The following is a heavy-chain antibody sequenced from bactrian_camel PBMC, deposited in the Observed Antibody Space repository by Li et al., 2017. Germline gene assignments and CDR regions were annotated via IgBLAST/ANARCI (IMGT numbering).Heavy chain of an antibody. Sequence: WSLALSCVATEYTGTGYWGWFRQAPGREREVVAVLYTGGIRPYYADSVKDRFSASRDNDKNTFYLQMNSLKPEDTAMYYCAANRVVGFPPRTADFKSWGQGTQVTVS. CDR1: EYTGTGYW. D-gene: IGHD5*01. V-gene: IGHV3S25*01. CDR2: LYTGGIRP. J-gene: IGHJ6*01. CDR3: AANRVVGFPPRTADFKS.